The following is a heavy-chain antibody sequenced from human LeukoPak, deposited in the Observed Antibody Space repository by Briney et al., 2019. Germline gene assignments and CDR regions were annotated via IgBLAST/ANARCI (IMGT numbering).Heavy chain of an antibody. V-gene: IGHV3-7*01. D-gene: IGHD6-19*01. J-gene: IGHJ4*02. CDR2: IKEDGSDK. Sequence: GGSLRLSCAASGFTFSSYWMSWVRQAPGKGLEWLANIKEDGSDKYYVDSVKGRLTISRDNAKNSLYLQMNNLRVEDTAVYYCARAGYTSGYDYWGQGTLVTVSS. CDR3: ARAGYTSGYDY. CDR1: GFTFSSYW.